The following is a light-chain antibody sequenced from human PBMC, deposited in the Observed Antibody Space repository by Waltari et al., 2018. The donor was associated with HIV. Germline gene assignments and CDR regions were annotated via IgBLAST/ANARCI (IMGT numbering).Light chain of an antibody. CDR3: QQYHNWPPALT. CDR1: QSVGSS. CDR2: GAS. Sequence: EIVMTQSPATLSVSPGERATLSCRASQSVGSSLAWYQQKPGQAPRLLIYGASTRATGIPARFSGSGSGTDFTLTISGLQSEDFTLYYCQQYHNWPPALTFGGGTKVEIK. J-gene: IGKJ4*01. V-gene: IGKV3-15*01.